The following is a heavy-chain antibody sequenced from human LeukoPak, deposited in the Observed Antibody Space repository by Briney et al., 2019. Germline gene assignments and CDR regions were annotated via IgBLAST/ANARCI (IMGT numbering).Heavy chain of an antibody. CDR3: ARGARRSRSCFDY. V-gene: IGHV5-51*01. D-gene: IGHD3-10*01. Sequence: GESLQISCKGSGYSFTSYWIGWVRQMPGKGLECMGIIYPGDSDTRYSPSFQGQVTISADKSISTAYLQWSSLKASDTAMYYCARGARRSRSCFDYWGQGTLVTVSS. J-gene: IGHJ4*02. CDR1: GYSFTSYW. CDR2: IYPGDSDT.